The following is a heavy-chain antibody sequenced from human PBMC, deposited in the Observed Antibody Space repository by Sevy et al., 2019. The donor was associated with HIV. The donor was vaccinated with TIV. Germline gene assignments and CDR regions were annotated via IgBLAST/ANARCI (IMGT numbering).Heavy chain of an antibody. J-gene: IGHJ4*02. CDR2: SYHDGRT. CDR1: GDSISSDSW. Sequence: SGTLSLTCAVSGDSISSDSWWTWVRQSPEKGLEWIGESYHDGRTNYNPSLWGRATISVDMSKNQFSLDLTSVTAADTAVYYCVREVGHLMRIDYWGQGTLVTVSS. CDR3: VREVGHLMRIDY. V-gene: IGHV4-4*02.